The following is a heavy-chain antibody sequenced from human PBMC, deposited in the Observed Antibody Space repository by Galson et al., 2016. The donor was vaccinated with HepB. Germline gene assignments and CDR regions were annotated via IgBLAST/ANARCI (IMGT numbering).Heavy chain of an antibody. Sequence: SLRLSCAASGFTFNKYRMSWIRQAPGKGLEWVANIKEDGSEKHYVDSVKGRFTISRDNTANSLDLQMNFLGAEDTAVYYCARYDHDEDRSDYWGQGTLVTVSS. CDR3: ARYDHDEDRSDY. CDR1: GFTFNKYR. CDR2: IKEDGSEK. D-gene: IGHD1-14*01. V-gene: IGHV3-7*03. J-gene: IGHJ4*02.